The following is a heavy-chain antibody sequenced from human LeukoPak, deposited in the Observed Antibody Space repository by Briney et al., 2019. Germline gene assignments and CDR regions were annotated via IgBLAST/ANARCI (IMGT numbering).Heavy chain of an antibody. CDR1: GGSISSGGYY. Sequence: PSETLSLTCTVSGGSISSGGYYWSWLRQHPGKGREWIGYIYYSGSTYYNPSLKSRVTISVDTSKNQFSLKLSSVTAADTAVYYCARDRVVVVPAALGETITIHYGMDVWGQGTTVTVSS. CDR3: ARDRVVVVPAALGETITIHYGMDV. V-gene: IGHV4-31*03. D-gene: IGHD2-2*01. CDR2: IYYSGST. J-gene: IGHJ6*02.